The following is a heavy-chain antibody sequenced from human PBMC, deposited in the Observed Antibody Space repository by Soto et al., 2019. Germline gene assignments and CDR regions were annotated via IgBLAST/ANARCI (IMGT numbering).Heavy chain of an antibody. CDR3: ARGRTVRNYADDSSDYFYFFDY. D-gene: IGHD3-22*01. Sequence: SSETLSLSCTVSGDSISTFYWGWMRQSPGKELEWIGYVYYTGSTNYNPSLKSRVTISVDRSKNQFSLKLTSANAADTAVYYCARGRTVRNYADDSSDYFYFFDYWGQGTQVTVSS. CDR2: VYYTGST. CDR1: GDSISTFY. J-gene: IGHJ4*02. V-gene: IGHV4-59*01.